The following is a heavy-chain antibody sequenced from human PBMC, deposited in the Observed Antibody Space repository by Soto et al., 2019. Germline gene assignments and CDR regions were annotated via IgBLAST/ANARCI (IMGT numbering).Heavy chain of an antibody. CDR1: GFTFSTYA. D-gene: IGHD3-16*01. Sequence: EVQLLESGGGLVQPGGSLRLSCAASGFTFSTYAMSWVRQAPGKGLELVSAISVGGANTYYADSVKGRFTISRDNSKNTLYLQTNSLRAEVTALYYCAKDRRGQFHGHYYYHGMDVWGQGTTVTVSS. V-gene: IGHV3-23*01. CDR3: AKDRRGQFHGHYYYHGMDV. CDR2: ISVGGANT. J-gene: IGHJ6*02.